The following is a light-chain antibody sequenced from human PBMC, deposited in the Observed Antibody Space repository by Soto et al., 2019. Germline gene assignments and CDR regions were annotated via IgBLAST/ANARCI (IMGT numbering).Light chain of an antibody. V-gene: IGKV4-1*01. J-gene: IGKJ1*01. CDR3: QQYDSPPPP. Sequence: IVLTQSPDSLALSLDERSTINCQSRHNILYSSDNKNYLSWYQQRPGQPPKLLFYWASTRESGVPDRFSGSGSGTHFTLTITSLQAEDVAGYYSQQYDSPPPPFGQGTKLDNK. CDR1: HNILYSSDNKNY. CDR2: WAS.